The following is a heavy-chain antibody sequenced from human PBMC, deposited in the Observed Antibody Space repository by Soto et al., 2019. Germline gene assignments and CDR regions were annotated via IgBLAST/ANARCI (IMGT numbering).Heavy chain of an antibody. D-gene: IGHD4-17*01. Sequence: QVQLQESGPGLVKPSETLSLTCTVSGGSISSYYWSWIRQPPGKGLEWIGYIYYSGSTNYNPSLKSRVTISVDTSKNQFSLKLSSVTAADTAVYYCARHLFTVTLNWYFDLWGRGTLVTVSS. CDR1: GGSISSYY. V-gene: IGHV4-59*08. CDR3: ARHLFTVTLNWYFDL. J-gene: IGHJ2*01. CDR2: IYYSGST.